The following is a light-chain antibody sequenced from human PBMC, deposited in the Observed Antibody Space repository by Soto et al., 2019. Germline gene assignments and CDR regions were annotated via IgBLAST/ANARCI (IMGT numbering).Light chain of an antibody. CDR3: QHYNTSPPIT. Sequence: VLTQSPGILSLSPGERATLSCRASQSVKSTSLVWYQQKPAQAPRLLIYGASSRATGIPGRFSGGGSGTDFTLTISRLEPEDFAVYYCQHYNTSPPITFGQGTRLEIK. V-gene: IGKV3-20*01. CDR2: GAS. J-gene: IGKJ5*01. CDR1: QSVKSTS.